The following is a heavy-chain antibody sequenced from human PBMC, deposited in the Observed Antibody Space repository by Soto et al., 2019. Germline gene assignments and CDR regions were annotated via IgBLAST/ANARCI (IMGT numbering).Heavy chain of an antibody. V-gene: IGHV1-69*14. J-gene: IGHJ6*02. CDR3: ARDEDRQQLGGNYYYGIDV. CDR2: IIPIFPTP. D-gene: IGHD3-3*02. CDR1: GGTFGNSA. Sequence: QVQLVQSGAEVKKPGSSVTVSCKASGGTFGNSAISWVRQAPGQGLEWMGGIIPIFPTPDYAQKFQGRVTINADKATSTADMDWTSPKSEDTDVYSCARDEDRQQLGGNYYYGIDVWGQGTTVTVSS.